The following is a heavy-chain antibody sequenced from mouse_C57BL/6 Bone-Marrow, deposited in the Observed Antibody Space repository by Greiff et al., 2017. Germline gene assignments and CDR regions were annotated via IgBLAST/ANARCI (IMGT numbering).Heavy chain of an antibody. V-gene: IGHV1-80*01. Sequence: VKLQQSGAELVKPGASVKISCKASGYAFSSYWLNWVKQRPGKGLEWIGQISPGDGDTNYNGKFKGKATLTADKSSSTAYMQLSSLTSEDSAVYFCARCPSTVVATEAMDYGGQGTSVTVSS. D-gene: IGHD1-1*01. CDR2: ISPGDGDT. CDR1: GYAFSSYW. CDR3: ARCPSTVVATEAMDY. J-gene: IGHJ4*01.